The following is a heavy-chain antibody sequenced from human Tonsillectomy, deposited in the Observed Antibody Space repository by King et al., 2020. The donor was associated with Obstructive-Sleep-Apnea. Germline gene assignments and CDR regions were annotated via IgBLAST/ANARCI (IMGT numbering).Heavy chain of an antibody. J-gene: IGHJ4*02. Sequence: VQLVESGGGVVQPGRSLRLSCAGSGFTFSSYGMHWVRQAPGKGLEWVAVISYDGSNKYYADSVKGRFTISRDNSKNTLYLQMNSLRTEDTAVYYCTQGWVYFEYWGQGTLVTVSS. CDR3: TQGWVYFEY. CDR1: GFTFSSYG. CDR2: ISYDGSNK. D-gene: IGHD6-19*01. V-gene: IGHV3-30*03.